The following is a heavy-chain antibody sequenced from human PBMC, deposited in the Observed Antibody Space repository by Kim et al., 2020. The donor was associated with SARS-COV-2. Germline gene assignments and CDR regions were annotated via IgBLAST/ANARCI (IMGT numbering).Heavy chain of an antibody. Sequence: SETLSLTCTVSGGSISGYHWSWIRQSPGRGLEWIGYIYYSGNTNYRPSLKSRVTISIDTSKNQFSLKLRSVTAADTAVYFCAGGTYDYVWGSYRFVYWGQGTLVTVSS. D-gene: IGHD3-16*02. V-gene: IGHV4-59*01. J-gene: IGHJ4*02. CDR3: AGGTYDYVWGSYRFVY. CDR1: GGSISGYH. CDR2: IYYSGNT.